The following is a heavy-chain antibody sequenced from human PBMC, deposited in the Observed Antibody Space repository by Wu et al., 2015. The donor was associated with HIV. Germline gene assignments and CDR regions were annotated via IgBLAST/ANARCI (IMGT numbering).Heavy chain of an antibody. D-gene: IGHD6-13*01. J-gene: IGHJ6*03. Sequence: QVQLVQSGAEVKKPGASVKVSCKASGYTFTSYDINWVRQAAGQGLEWMGWMNPNSGNTGYSQRFQGRITMTRDTSTSTAYMELSSLRSEDTAVYYCARVDSSSSWRKTYYYYYMDVWGQRGPRSTVSS. V-gene: IGHV1-8*01. CDR1: GYTFTSYD. CDR3: ARVDSSSSWRKTYYYYYMDV. CDR2: MNPNSGNT.